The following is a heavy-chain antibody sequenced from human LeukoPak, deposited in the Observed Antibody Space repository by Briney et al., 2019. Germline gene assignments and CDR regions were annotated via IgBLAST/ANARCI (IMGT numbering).Heavy chain of an antibody. J-gene: IGHJ3*02. CDR1: GGSISSGGYY. CDR3: ARANYDILTGYAFDI. Sequence: SETLSLTCTASGGSISSGGYYWSWIRQHPGKGPEWIGYIYYSGSTYYNPSLKSRVTISVDTSKNQFSLKLSSVTAADTAVYYCARANYDILTGYAFDIWGQGTMVTVSS. CDR2: IYYSGST. V-gene: IGHV4-31*03. D-gene: IGHD3-9*01.